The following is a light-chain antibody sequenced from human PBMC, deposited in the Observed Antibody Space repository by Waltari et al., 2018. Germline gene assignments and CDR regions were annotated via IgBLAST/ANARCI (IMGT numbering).Light chain of an antibody. CDR3: SSFTSSSTWV. CDR2: DVN. Sequence: QSALTQPASVSGSPGQSIPIPCTGTSSAVGGYNYAPWYQQHPGKAPKLMIYDVNNRPSGVSNRFSGSKSGNTASLTISGLQAEDEADYYCSSFTSSSTWVFGGGTKLTVL. J-gene: IGLJ3*02. V-gene: IGLV2-14*03. CDR1: SSAVGGYNY.